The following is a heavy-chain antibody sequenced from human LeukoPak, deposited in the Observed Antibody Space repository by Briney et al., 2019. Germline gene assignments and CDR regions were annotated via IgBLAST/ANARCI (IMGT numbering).Heavy chain of an antibody. J-gene: IGHJ3*02. CDR3: VRAHVGAGLAFDI. D-gene: IGHD1-26*01. V-gene: IGHV3-13*01. CDR1: GFSFSSYD. CDR2: ISIAGDT. Sequence: GGSLRLSCAASGFSFSSYDMHWVRHAAGKGLERVSAISIAGDTSYPDSVKGRFTISRETAKNSFYLQMNSLTAGDTAVYYCVRAHVGAGLAFDIWGQGTMVTVSS.